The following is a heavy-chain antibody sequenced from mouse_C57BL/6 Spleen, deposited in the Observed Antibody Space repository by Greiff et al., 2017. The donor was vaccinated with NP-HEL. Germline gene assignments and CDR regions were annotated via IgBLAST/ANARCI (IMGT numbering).Heavy chain of an antibody. Sequence: VQLQQSGPVLVKPGPSVKISCKASGFTFTDYYMHWVKQSHGKSLEWMGLVYPYHGGTSYTQKFKGKATMTVDTSASTAYMELNSLTSEDSAVYYCAREVRNAMDYWGQGTSVTVSS. J-gene: IGHJ4*01. V-gene: IGHV1-36*01. CDR2: VYPYHGGT. CDR3: AREVRNAMDY. CDR1: GFTFTDYY. D-gene: IGHD2-14*01.